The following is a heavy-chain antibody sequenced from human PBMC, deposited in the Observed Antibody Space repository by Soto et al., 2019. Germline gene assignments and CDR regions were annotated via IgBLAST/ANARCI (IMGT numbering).Heavy chain of an antibody. CDR3: ARNGQYDGSYYDY. D-gene: IGHD2-8*01. V-gene: IGHV4-30-4*01. CDR1: GGSISSGDYY. Sequence: SETLSLTCTVSGGSISSGDYYWSWIRQPPGKGLEWIGYIYYSGSTYCNPSLKSRVTISVDTSKNQFSLKLTSVTAADTAVYYCARNGQYDGSYYDYWGQGTLVTVSS. CDR2: IYYSGST. J-gene: IGHJ4*02.